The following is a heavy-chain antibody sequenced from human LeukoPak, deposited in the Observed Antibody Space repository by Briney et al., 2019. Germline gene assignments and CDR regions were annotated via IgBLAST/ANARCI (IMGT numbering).Heavy chain of an antibody. V-gene: IGHV3-30*02. CDR2: IQSDGRNQ. J-gene: IGHJ6*03. CDR3: TSHYYYYYMDV. Sequence: GGSLRLSCTASGFTFRSYGMHWVRQAPGKGLEWLAFIQSDGRNQYYADSVKGQFTISRDNSKNTLYLQMNSLRAEDTAVYYCTSHYYYYYMDVWGKGTTVTVSS. CDR1: GFTFRSYG.